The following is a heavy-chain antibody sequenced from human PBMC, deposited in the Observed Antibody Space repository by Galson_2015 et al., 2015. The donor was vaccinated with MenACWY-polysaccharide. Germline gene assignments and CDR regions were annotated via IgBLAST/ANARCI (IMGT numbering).Heavy chain of an antibody. D-gene: IGHD6-19*01. CDR1: GFNFNIHT. Sequence: SLRLSCAAAGFNFNIHTMHWVRQAPGKGLEWVALISSDGDDKYYADSVKGRFTISRDNHKNMVFLEMNSLRAEDTAVYYCVRDGGGSNGWYWSDLSGHGTRVTVSS. J-gene: IGHJ5*02. V-gene: IGHV3-30-3*01. CDR2: ISSDGDDK. CDR3: VRDGGGSNGWYWSDL.